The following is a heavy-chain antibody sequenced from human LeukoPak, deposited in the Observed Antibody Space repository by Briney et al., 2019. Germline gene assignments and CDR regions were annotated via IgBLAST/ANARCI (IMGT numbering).Heavy chain of an antibody. D-gene: IGHD3-10*01. CDR1: GGTFSSSG. CDR3: ARGGQYDSGSCNAVSYYFDY. V-gene: IGHV1-69*13. J-gene: IGHJ4*02. CDR2: IIPLFDKP. Sequence: ASVKVSCKASGGTFSSSGISWVRQAPGQGLEWMGKIIPLFDKPDYAQKFQGRVTITADETTSTAYMELASLRSDDTAVYYCARGGQYDSGSCNAVSYYFDYWGQGTLVTVSS.